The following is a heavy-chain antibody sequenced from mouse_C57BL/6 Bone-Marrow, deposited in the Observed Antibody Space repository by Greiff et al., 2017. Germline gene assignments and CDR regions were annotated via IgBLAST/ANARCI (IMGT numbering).Heavy chain of an antibody. CDR2: INPYNGGT. Sequence: EVKLVESGPVLVKPGASVKMSCKASGYTFTDYYMNWVKQSHGKSLEWIGVINPYNGGTSYNQKFKGKATLTVDKSSSTAYMELNSLTSEDSAVYYCDKGFAYWGQGTLVTVSA. V-gene: IGHV1-19*01. CDR1: GYTFTDYY. J-gene: IGHJ3*01. CDR3: DKGFAY.